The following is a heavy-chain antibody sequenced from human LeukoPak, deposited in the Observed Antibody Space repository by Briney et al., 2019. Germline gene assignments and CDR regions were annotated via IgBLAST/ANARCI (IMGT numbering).Heavy chain of an antibody. V-gene: IGHV4-39*01. D-gene: IGHD3-22*01. CDR2: IYYSGST. CDR1: GGSISSSSYS. CDR3: ARLAYYYDSSGYYAAGYFDL. J-gene: IGHJ2*01. Sequence: SETLSLTCTVSGGSISSSSYSWGWIRQPPGKGLEWIGSIYYSGSTYYNPSLKSRVTISVDTSKNQFSLKLSSVTAADTAVYYCARLAYYYDSSGYYAAGYFDLWGRGTLVTVSS.